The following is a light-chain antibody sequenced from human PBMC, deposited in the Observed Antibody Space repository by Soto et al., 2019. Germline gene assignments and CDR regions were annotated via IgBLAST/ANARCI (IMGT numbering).Light chain of an antibody. CDR1: QSVSGC. Sequence: SAATLSLKQEARATLSGMASQSVSGCLAWYQQKPGQAPRLLIFDASNRATGIPARFSGSGSGTDFTLTISSLEPEDFAIYYCQQRCNWPPVTFCGGANVDVK. CDR3: QQRCNWPPVT. CDR2: DAS. J-gene: IGKJ4*01. V-gene: IGKV3-11*01.